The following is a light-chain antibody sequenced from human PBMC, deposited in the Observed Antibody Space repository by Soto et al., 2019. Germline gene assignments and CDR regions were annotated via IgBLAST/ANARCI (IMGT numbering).Light chain of an antibody. CDR1: QSVSSS. Sequence: EIVMTQSPATLSVSPGERVTLSCRASQSVSSSLAWYQQKPGQAPRLLIYGASTKATGIPARFSGSGSGTEFTLTISILQSEDFAVYYWQLYNNWPPFTFGPGTKVDIK. J-gene: IGKJ3*01. CDR2: GAS. V-gene: IGKV3-15*01. CDR3: QLYNNWPPFT.